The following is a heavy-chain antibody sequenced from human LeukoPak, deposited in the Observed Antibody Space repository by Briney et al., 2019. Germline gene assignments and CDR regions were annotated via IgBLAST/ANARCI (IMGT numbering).Heavy chain of an antibody. V-gene: IGHV4-61*02. D-gene: IGHD6-13*01. CDR1: GGSISSGSYY. CDR3: ARAVIAAAEYNWFDP. J-gene: IGHJ5*02. Sequence: SETLSLTCTVSGGSISSGSYYWSWIRQPAGKGLEWIGRIYTSGSTNYNPSLKSRVTISVDTSKNQFSLKLSSVTAADTAVYYCARAVIAAAEYNWFDPWGQGTLVTVSS. CDR2: IYTSGST.